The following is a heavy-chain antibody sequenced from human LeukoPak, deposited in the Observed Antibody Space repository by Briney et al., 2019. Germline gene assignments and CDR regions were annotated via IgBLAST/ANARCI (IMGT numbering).Heavy chain of an antibody. CDR1: GFTVSSAC. CDR2: IYSGGGT. V-gene: IGHV3-53*01. CDR3: ARGPKGKYYFDY. Sequence: VGSLRLSCAASGFTVSSACTTWVRQTPGRGLEWVSVIYSGGGTYHADSVKGRFTISRDSSKNTLYLQMNSLRAEDTAVYYCARGPKGKYYFDYWGQGTLVTVSS. J-gene: IGHJ4*02.